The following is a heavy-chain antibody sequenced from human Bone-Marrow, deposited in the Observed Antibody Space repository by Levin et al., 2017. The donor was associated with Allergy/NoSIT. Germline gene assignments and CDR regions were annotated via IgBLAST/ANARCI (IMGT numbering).Heavy chain of an antibody. CDR3: ARGASGVPEKDVEMATAHFDY. CDR1: GGSFSGYY. CDR2: INHSGST. Sequence: SETLSLTCAVYGGSFSGYYWSWIRQPPGKGLEWIGEINHSGSTNYNPSLKSRVTISVDTSKNQFSLKLSSVTAADTAVYYCARGASGVPEKDVEMATAHFDYWGQGTLVTVSS. J-gene: IGHJ4*02. D-gene: IGHD5-24*01. V-gene: IGHV4-34*01.